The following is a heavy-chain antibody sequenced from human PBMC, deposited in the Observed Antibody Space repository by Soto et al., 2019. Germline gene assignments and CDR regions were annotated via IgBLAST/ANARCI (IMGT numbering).Heavy chain of an antibody. J-gene: IGHJ4*02. D-gene: IGHD6-13*01. CDR3: ARDRHCSSWCPFDY. V-gene: IGHV3-30-3*01. CDR2: ISYDGSDK. CDR1: GFTFSSYG. Sequence: QVQLVESGGGVVQPGRSLRLSCAASGFTFSSYGMHWVRQAPGKGLEWVAVISYDGSDKYYADSVKGRFTISRDNSKNPLYLQMNSLRAEDVAAYYWARDRHCSSWCPFDYWGQGTLVTVSS.